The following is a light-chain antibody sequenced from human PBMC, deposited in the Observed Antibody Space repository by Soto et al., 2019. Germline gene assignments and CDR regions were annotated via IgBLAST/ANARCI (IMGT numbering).Light chain of an antibody. J-gene: IGLJ3*02. V-gene: IGLV2-14*03. CDR3: QLYDINVRGWV. CDR1: SGDIGSYNR. Sequence: QSVLTQPASVSGSPGQSITISCTGTSGDIGSYNRVSWYQQHPGKAPKLLIYDNSDRPSGVPDRFSGSRSDTSASLAITGLQAEDEADYYCQLYDINVRGWVFGGGTKLTVL. CDR2: DNS.